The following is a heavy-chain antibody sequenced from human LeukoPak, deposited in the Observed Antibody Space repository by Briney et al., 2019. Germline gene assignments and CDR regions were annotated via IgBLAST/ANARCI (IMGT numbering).Heavy chain of an antibody. Sequence: SETLSPTCAVSGGSISSSNWWSWVRQPPGKGLEWIGEIYHSGSTNYNPSLKSRVTISVDKSKNQFSLKLSSVTAADTAVYYCARAKKYCSSTSCYAGGRFDPWGQGTLVTVSS. J-gene: IGHJ5*02. CDR3: ARAKKYCSSTSCYAGGRFDP. D-gene: IGHD2-2*01. CDR2: IYHSGST. V-gene: IGHV4-4*02. CDR1: GGSISSSNW.